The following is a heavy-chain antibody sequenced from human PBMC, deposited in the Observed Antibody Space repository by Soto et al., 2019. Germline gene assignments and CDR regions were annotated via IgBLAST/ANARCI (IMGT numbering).Heavy chain of an antibody. J-gene: IGHJ4*02. D-gene: IGHD5-18*01. CDR2: IYYCGST. CDR3: ASGRGYSYGSFDY. V-gene: IGHV4-59*01. CDR1: GGSISSYY. Sequence: PSETLSLTCTVSGGSISSYYWSWIRQPPGKGLEWIGYIYYCGSTNYNPSLKSRVTISVDTSKNQFSLKLSSVTAADTAMYYCASGRGYSYGSFDYWGQGTLVTVSS.